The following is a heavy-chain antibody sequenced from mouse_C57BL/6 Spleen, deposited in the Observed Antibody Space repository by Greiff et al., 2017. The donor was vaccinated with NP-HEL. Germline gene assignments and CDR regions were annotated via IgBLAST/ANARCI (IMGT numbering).Heavy chain of an antibody. D-gene: IGHD4-1*01. CDR1: GFTFSDYG. CDR3: ARQTGNWYFDV. V-gene: IGHV5-15*04. J-gene: IGHJ1*03. CDR2: ISNLAYSI. Sequence: EVKLVESGGGLVQPGGSLKLSCAASGFTFSDYGMAWVRQAPRKGPEWVAFISNLAYSIYYADTVTGRFTISRENAKNTLYLEMSSLRSEDTAMYYCARQTGNWYFDVWGTRTTVTVSS.